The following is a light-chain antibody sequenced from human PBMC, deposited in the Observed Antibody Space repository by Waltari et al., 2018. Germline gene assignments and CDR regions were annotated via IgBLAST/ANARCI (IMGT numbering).Light chain of an antibody. CDR1: QSVSSY. CDR2: DAS. J-gene: IGKJ1*01. Sequence: ILLTQSPATLSLSPGERATLSCRASQSVSSYLAWYQQKPGQAPRRLIYDASNRATGIPARFSGSGSGTDFTLTISCLEPEDLAVYYCQQRSNWPWTFGQGTKVEIK. V-gene: IGKV3-11*01. CDR3: QQRSNWPWT.